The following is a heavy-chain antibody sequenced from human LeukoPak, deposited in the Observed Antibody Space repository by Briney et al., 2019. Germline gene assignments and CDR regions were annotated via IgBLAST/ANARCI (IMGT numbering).Heavy chain of an antibody. V-gene: IGHV3-48*03. CDR3: AAVIDY. CDR1: GFTFSSYE. Sequence: GGSLRLSCAASGFTFSSYEMNWIRQAPGKGLEWISYISNSGTTKYYADSVKGRFTISRDNAKNSLYLQMNSLRAEDTAVYYCAAVIDYWGQGTLVTVSS. J-gene: IGHJ4*02. CDR2: ISNSGTTK.